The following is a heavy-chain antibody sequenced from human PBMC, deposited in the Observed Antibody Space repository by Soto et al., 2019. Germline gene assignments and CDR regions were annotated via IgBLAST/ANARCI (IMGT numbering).Heavy chain of an antibody. CDR1: GYTFTSYG. CDR3: ARVGVGLVVYRVWPY. J-gene: IGHJ4*02. CDR2: INPYNGNT. D-gene: IGHD2-2*01. V-gene: IGHV1-18*01. Sequence: ALVKVSCKASGYTFTSYGISWVRQAPGQGLEWMAWINPYNGNTKYAEKFLGRVTVTTDTSTATAYMEVRSLTSDDTDVFYGARVGVGLVVYRVWPYWGQGTLVTVSS.